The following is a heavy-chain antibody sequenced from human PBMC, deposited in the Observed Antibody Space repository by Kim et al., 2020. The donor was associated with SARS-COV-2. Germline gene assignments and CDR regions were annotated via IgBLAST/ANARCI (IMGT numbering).Heavy chain of an antibody. CDR1: GFTFSSYA. V-gene: IGHV3-30-3*01. J-gene: IGHJ4*02. CDR2: ISYDGSNK. CDR3: ARDYCSSTSCTTNFAY. Sequence: GGSLRLSCAASGFTFSSYAMHWVRQAPGKGLEWVAVISYDGSNKYYADSVKGRFTISRDNSKNTLYLQMNSLRAEDTAVYYCARDYCSSTSCTTNFAYWGQGTLVTVSS. D-gene: IGHD2-2*01.